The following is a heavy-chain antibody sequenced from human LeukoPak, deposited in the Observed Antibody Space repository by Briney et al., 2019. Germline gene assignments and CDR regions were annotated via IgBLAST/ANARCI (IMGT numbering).Heavy chain of an antibody. CDR2: ISYDGSNK. CDR3: AKDGHSGYDH. V-gene: IGHV3-30*18. D-gene: IGHD5-12*01. CDR1: GFTFSSSG. Sequence: PGRSLRLSCAASGFTFSSSGMHGGREAPGEGVEWGSVISYDGSNKYSADSVKGGFTISRDNSKNTLYLQMDRLRAEDTAVYYCAKDGHSGYDHGGQGTLVTVSS. J-gene: IGHJ1*01.